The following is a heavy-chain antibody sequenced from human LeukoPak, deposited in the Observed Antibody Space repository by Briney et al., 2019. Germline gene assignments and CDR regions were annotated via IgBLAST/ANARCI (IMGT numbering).Heavy chain of an antibody. CDR2: IKQDGSEK. V-gene: IGHV3-7*03. CDR1: GFTFSSYW. D-gene: IGHD3-22*01. CDR3: ARISTDYYDSSGYYSDAFDI. J-gene: IGHJ3*02. Sequence: GGSLRLSCAASGFTFSSYWMSWVRQAPGKGLEWVANIKQDGSEKYYVDSVKGRFTISRDNAKNSLYLQMNSLRAEDTAVYYCARISTDYYDSSGYYSDAFDIWGQGTMVTVSS.